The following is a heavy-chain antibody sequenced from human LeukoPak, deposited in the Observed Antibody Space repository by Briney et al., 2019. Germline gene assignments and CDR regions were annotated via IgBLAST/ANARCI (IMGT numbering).Heavy chain of an antibody. J-gene: IGHJ4*02. Sequence: PGGSLRLSCATSGFTFSSYAMTWVRQAPGKGLEWVSAISGSGGSTYYADSVKGRFTISRDNAMNSLYLQMSSLRAEDTAVYYCARDFARTGDYHHFDYWGQGTLVIVSS. D-gene: IGHD7-27*01. CDR3: ARDFARTGDYHHFDY. CDR2: ISGSGGST. V-gene: IGHV3-23*01. CDR1: GFTFSSYA.